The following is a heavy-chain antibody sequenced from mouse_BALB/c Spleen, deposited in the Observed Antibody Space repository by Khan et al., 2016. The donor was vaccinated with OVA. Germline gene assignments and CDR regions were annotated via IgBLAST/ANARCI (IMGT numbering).Heavy chain of an antibody. Sequence: EVELVESGGGLVNPGGSLKLSCAASGFSFSSYTMSWVRQTPAKRLEWVATISSGSTYTYYPDSVKGRFTISRDTAKNTLYLQMSSLKSEDTAMYYCTRDGNYAHWYFDVWGAGTTVTVSS. D-gene: IGHD2-1*01. CDR3: TRDGNYAHWYFDV. V-gene: IGHV5-6-4*01. CDR2: ISSGSTYT. CDR1: GFSFSSYT. J-gene: IGHJ1*01.